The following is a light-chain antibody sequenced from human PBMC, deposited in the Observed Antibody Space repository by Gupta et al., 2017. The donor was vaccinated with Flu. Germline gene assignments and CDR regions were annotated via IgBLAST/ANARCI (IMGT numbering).Light chain of an antibody. Sequence: GDRVTITCRASHSITGWLAWYQQKPGKAPKLLIYKASNLEGGVPSRFSGSGSGTEFTLTISSLQPDDLATYYCQQYNSYIGTFGQGTKVEIK. J-gene: IGKJ1*01. V-gene: IGKV1-5*03. CDR2: KAS. CDR1: HSITGW. CDR3: QQYNSYIGT.